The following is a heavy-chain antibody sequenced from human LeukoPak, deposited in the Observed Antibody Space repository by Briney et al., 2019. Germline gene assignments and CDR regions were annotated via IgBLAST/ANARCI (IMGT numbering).Heavy chain of an antibody. D-gene: IGHD3-10*01. V-gene: IGHV3-7*01. CDR1: VFSFSTYW. CDR3: ASALAARSFYFDC. J-gene: IGHJ4*02. CDR2: TNQDGSER. Sequence: GGSLRLSCAASVFSFSTYWMSWVRQAPGQGLEWVANTNQDGSERYLVNSVKGRFTISRDNSKNSLYLQMNSLRAEDTAVYYCASALAARSFYFDCWGQGTLVTVSS.